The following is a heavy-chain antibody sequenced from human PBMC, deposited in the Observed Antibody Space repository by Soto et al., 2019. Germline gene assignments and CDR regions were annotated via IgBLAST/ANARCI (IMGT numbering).Heavy chain of an antibody. Sequence: GASVKVSCKASGYTFISYYMHWVRQAPGQGLEWMGMVDPSGGSTRFAQNFQDRVTMTSDTSTSTVYMELSSLRSEDTAVYYCATVYFDSSGYVSADAFAFWGPGTLVTVSS. CDR2: VDPSGGST. CDR3: ATVYFDSSGYVSADAFAF. CDR1: GYTFISYY. D-gene: IGHD3-22*01. V-gene: IGHV1-46*01. J-gene: IGHJ3*01.